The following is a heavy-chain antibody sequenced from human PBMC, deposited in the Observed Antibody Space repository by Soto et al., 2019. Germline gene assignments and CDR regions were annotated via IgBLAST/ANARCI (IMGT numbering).Heavy chain of an antibody. CDR2: IYYSGST. Sequence: QVQLQESGPGLVKPSQTLSLTCTVSGGSISSGDYYWSWIRQPPGKGLEWIGYIYYSGSTYYNTSLKSRVTISVDTSKNQFSLKLSSVTAADTAVYYCARDSLIFNLAFDIWGQGTMVTVSS. CDR3: ARDSLIFNLAFDI. D-gene: IGHD2-8*01. V-gene: IGHV4-30-4*01. CDR1: GGSISSGDYY. J-gene: IGHJ3*02.